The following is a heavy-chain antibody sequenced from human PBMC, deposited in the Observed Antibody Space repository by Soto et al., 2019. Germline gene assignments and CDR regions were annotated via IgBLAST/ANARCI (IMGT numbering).Heavy chain of an antibody. V-gene: IGHV5-51*01. D-gene: IGHD2-2*01. CDR1: GYSFTSYW. CDR3: ARRAAANPHYYYYGMDV. Sequence: LGESLKISCKGSGYSFTSYWIGWVRQMPGKGLEWMGIIYPGDSDTRYSPSFQGQVTISADKSISTAYLQWSSLKASDTAMYYCARRAAANPHYYYYGMDVWGQGTTVTVSS. CDR2: IYPGDSDT. J-gene: IGHJ6*02.